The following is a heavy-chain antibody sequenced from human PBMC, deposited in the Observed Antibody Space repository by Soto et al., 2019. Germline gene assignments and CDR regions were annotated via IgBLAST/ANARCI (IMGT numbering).Heavy chain of an antibody. CDR1: GVTFSSSG. Sequence: LRLSCAASGVTFSSSGMSWVRQAPGKGLEWVSASSGISGNTYHADSVKGRFTISRDNSKNTLYLQINSLRAEDTAVYYCAKIKGHNNGWSHFDFWGQGTQVTVSS. J-gene: IGHJ4*02. D-gene: IGHD6-19*01. CDR2: SSGISGNT. V-gene: IGHV3-23*01. CDR3: AKIKGHNNGWSHFDF.